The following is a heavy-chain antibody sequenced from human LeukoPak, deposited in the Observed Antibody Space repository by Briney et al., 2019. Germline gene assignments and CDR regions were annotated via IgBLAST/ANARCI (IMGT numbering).Heavy chain of an antibody. D-gene: IGHD2/OR15-2a*01. CDR3: AKDLLARPDY. J-gene: IGHJ4*02. Sequence: PGGTLRLSCATSEFTFNAYGMSWVRQAPGKGLEWVSAISGGGGSTYYADSVKGRFTISRDNSKNTLYLQMNSLRAEDTAVYYCAKDLLARPDYWGQGTLVTVSS. CDR1: EFTFNAYG. V-gene: IGHV3-23*01. CDR2: ISGGGGST.